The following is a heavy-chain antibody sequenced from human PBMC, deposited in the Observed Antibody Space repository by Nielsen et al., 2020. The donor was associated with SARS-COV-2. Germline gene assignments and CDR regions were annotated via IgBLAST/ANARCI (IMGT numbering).Heavy chain of an antibody. V-gene: IGHV3-7*04. CDR3: ARVHDYGPWGDS. CDR2: IKQDGSEK. J-gene: IGHJ4*02. D-gene: IGHD4-17*01. CDR1: GFTFSSYW. Sequence: GESLKISCAASGFTFSSYWMSWVRQAPGKGLEWVANIKQDGSEKYYVDSVKGRFTIPRDNAKSSLYLQMNSLRAEDTAVYYCARVHDYGPWGDSWGQGTLVTVSS.